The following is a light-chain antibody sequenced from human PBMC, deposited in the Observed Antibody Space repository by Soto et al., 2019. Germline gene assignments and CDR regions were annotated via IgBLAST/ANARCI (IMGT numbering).Light chain of an antibody. J-gene: IGKJ4*01. CDR3: QQLNSYPLT. CDR2: SAS. CDR1: QDINVY. Sequence: DIQMTQSPSSVSASIGDTVIITCRASQDINVYLNWYQHKPGEVPKLLIYSASTLHSGVPSRFTGSGSETDFTLTIRGLQPEDFATYYCQQLNSYPLTFGGGTKVDIK. V-gene: IGKV1-9*01.